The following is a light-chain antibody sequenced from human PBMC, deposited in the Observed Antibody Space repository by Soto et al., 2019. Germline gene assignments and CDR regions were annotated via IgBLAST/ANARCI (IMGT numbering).Light chain of an antibody. V-gene: IGKV3-15*01. CDR1: QSVSSN. CDR2: GAS. Sequence: EIVMTQSPATLSVSPGERATLSCRASQSVSSNLAWYQQKPGQAPRLLIYGASTRATGIPARFSGSGSVRDFNLTVSSLQSEDFAVYYCQQYNDWPPYTFGQGTKLEIK. J-gene: IGKJ2*01. CDR3: QQYNDWPPYT.